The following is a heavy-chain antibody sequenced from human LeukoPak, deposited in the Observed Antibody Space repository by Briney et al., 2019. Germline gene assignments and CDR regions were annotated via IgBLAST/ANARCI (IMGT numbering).Heavy chain of an antibody. CDR2: ISPTGCTT. CDR3: ARGPNSNWSGLDF. J-gene: IGHJ4*02. CDR1: GFSFSGHW. V-gene: IGHV3-74*01. Sequence: PGGSLRLSCTASGFSFSGHWMHWARQLPGKGLVWVSRISPTGCTTSYADSVKGRFTVSRDNAKNTLYLQVNNLRAEDTAVHYCARGPNSNWSGLDFWGQGTLLTVSS. D-gene: IGHD6-6*01.